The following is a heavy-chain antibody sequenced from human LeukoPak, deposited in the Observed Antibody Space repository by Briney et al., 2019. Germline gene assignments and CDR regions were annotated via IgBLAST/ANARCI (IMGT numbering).Heavy chain of an antibody. D-gene: IGHD1-20*01. CDR3: ARVVANWNYFDY. CDR2: ISDSGGST. J-gene: IGHJ4*02. CDR1: GFTFSTFA. Sequence: PGGSLRLSCAASGFTFSTFAMTWVRQAPGKGLEWVATISDSGGSTYYADAVKGRFTISRDNAKNSLYLQMNSLRDEDTAVYYCARVVANWNYFDYWGQGTLVTVSS. V-gene: IGHV3-23*01.